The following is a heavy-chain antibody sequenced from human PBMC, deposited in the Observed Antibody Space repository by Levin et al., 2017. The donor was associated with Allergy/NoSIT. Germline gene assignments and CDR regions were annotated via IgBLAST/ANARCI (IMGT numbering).Heavy chain of an antibody. J-gene: IGHJ4*02. CDR2: IYYSGST. CDR1: GVSISDYY. D-gene: IGHD4-17*01. CDR3: ARRDYGDYFDY. V-gene: IGHV4-59*01. Sequence: TSSETLSLTCTVSGVSISDYYWTWIRLPPGKGLEWIGHIYYSGSTNYNPALKSRVTISVDTSKNQVSLMLTSVTAADTAFYYCARRDYGDYFDYWGQGTLVTVSS.